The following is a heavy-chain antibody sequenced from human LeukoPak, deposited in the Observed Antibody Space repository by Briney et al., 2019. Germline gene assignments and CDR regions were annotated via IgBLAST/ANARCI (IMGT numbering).Heavy chain of an antibody. J-gene: IGHJ4*02. D-gene: IGHD3-10*01. CDR2: INTNTGNP. CDR1: GYTFTSYA. Sequence: VASVKVSCKASGYTFTSYAMNWVRQAPGQGLEWMGWINTNTGNPTYAQGFTGRFVFSLDTSVSTAYLQISSLKAEDTAVYYCAREGRYKAAHLPGYFDYWGQGTLVTVSS. CDR3: AREGRYKAAHLPGYFDY. V-gene: IGHV7-4-1*02.